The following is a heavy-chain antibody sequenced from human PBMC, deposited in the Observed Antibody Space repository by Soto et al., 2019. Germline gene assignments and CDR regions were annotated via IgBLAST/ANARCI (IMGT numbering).Heavy chain of an antibody. D-gene: IGHD6-19*01. CDR3: ARVAVAGTPPPPHGFDY. V-gene: IGHV1-18*01. CDR1: GYIFTSYG. Sequence: ASVKVSCKASGYIFTSYGISWVRLVPGQGLEWMGWISAYKGDTKYAQILQGRVTMTTDTSTRTAYMELRSLTSDDTAVYYCARVAVAGTPPPPHGFDYSGQGTLVTVSS. CDR2: ISAYKGDT. J-gene: IGHJ4*02.